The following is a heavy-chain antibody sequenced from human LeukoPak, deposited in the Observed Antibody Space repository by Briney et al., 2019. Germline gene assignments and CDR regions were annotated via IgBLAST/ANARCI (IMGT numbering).Heavy chain of an antibody. CDR1: SASITTYY. CDR3: ARQLYDSSGYPFDY. V-gene: IGHV4-59*08. D-gene: IGHD3-22*01. J-gene: IGHJ4*02. CDR2: IYHSGST. Sequence: SETLSLTCTVSSASITTYYWSWIRQPPGKGLEWIGYIYHSGSTKYNPSLKSRVTISVDTSKNQFSLRLSSVTAADTAVYYCARQLYDSSGYPFDYWGQGTLVTVSS.